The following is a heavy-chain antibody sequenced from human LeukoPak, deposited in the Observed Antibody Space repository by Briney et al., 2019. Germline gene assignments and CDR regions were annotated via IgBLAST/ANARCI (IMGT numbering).Heavy chain of an antibody. J-gene: IGHJ4*02. CDR2: INPNSGAT. CDR3: ARALRYDDSSGYYAY. Sequence: GASVKVSCTASGYTFSVYYMHWVRQAPGQGLEWMGWINPNSGATNYAQTLQGRVTMTRDTSISIVYMELSRLRTDDTAVYYCARALRYDDSSGYYAYWGQGTLVTVSS. CDR1: GYTFSVYY. D-gene: IGHD3-22*01. V-gene: IGHV1-2*02.